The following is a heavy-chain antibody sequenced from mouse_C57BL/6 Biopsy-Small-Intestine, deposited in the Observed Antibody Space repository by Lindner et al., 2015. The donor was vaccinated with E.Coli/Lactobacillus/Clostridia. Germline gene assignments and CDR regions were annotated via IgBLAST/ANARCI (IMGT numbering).Heavy chain of an antibody. V-gene: IGHV1-20*01. D-gene: IGHD2-13*01. CDR3: ARSDYGDYRFAY. J-gene: IGHJ3*01. CDR2: INPYNGDI. Sequence: VQLQESGPELVKPGASVKISCKASGYSFTDYFMNWVKQSHGKSLEWIGRINPYNGDIYYKQKFKGKATLTVDKSSGTAHMGLRSLTSEDSAVYYCARSDYGDYRFAYWGQGTLVTVSA. CDR1: GYSFTDYF.